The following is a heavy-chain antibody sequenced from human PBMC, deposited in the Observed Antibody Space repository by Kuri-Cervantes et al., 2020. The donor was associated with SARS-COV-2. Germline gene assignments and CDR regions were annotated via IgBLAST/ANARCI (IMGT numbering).Heavy chain of an antibody. CDR1: GFTFSSYS. V-gene: IGHV3-21*01. J-gene: IGHJ6*03. Sequence: GGSLRLSCAASGFTFSSYSMNWVRQAPGKGLEWVSSISSSSSYIYYADSVKGRFTISRDNAKNSLYLQMNSLRAEDTAVYYCARDLQVRGVTHRNYYYYYMDVWGKGTTVTVSS. D-gene: IGHD3-10*01. CDR3: ARDLQVRGVTHRNYYYYYMDV. CDR2: ISSSSSYI.